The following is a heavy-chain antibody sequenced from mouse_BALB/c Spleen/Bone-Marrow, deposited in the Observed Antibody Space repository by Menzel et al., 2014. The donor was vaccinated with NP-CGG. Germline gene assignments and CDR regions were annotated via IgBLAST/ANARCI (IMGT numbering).Heavy chain of an antibody. J-gene: IGHJ2*01. D-gene: IGHD1-1*01. CDR2: INPYNGDT. CDR3: ARLQGTTVVRDYYFDY. Sequence: EVQLQQSGPELEKPGASVRVSCKASGYSFTGYFMNWVKQSHGKSLEWIGRINPYNGDTFYNQKFKDKAILTVDKSSSTAYMQLSSLTSEDSAVYYCARLQGTTVVRDYYFDYWGQGTTLTVSS. V-gene: IGHV1-20*01. CDR1: GYSFTGYF.